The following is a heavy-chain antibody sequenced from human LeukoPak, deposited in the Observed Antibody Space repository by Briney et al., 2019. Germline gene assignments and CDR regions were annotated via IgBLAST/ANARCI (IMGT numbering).Heavy chain of an antibody. J-gene: IGHJ4*02. CDR2: ISPYNGNT. D-gene: IGHD5-24*01. V-gene: IGHV1-18*01. CDR3: AREMATIVNQFDY. Sequence: ASVKVSCKASGYTLTSYGISWVRQAPGQGLEWMGWISPYNGNTNYAQKLQGRVTMTTDTSTTTAYMGLRSLRSDDTAVYYCAREMATIVNQFDYWGQGTLVTVSS. CDR1: GYTLTSYG.